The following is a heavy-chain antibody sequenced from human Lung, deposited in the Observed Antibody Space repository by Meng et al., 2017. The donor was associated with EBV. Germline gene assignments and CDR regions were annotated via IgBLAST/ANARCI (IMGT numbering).Heavy chain of an antibody. D-gene: IGHD1-7*01. V-gene: IGHV4-4*02. Sequence: QVQLPGSGPGLVKPSGPLSLTCAVSGDSISSDIWWSWVRQPPGKGLEWIGEVYHRGDTNYNPSLKSRVDISVDKSKNQFYLSLFSVTAADTAVYYCGRDQGRELINHWGQGTLVTVSS. J-gene: IGHJ4*02. CDR1: GDSISSDIW. CDR2: VYHRGDT. CDR3: GRDQGRELINH.